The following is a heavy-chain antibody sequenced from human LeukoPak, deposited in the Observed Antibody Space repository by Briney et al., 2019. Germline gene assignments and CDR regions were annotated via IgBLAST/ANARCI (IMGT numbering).Heavy chain of an antibody. Sequence: SETLSPTCTVSGGSISSGGYYWSWIRQHPGKGLEWIGYIYYSGSTYYNPSLKSRVTISVDTSKNQFSLKLSSVTAADTAVYYCAREGSRAYYYGSGAGRWFDPWGQGTLVTVSS. CDR2: IYYSGST. J-gene: IGHJ5*02. D-gene: IGHD3-10*01. CDR3: AREGSRAYYYGSGAGRWFDP. V-gene: IGHV4-31*03. CDR1: GGSISSGGYY.